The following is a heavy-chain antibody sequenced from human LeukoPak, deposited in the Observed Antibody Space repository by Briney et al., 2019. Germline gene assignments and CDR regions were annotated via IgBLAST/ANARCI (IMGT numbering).Heavy chain of an antibody. J-gene: IGHJ4*02. D-gene: IGHD5-24*01. CDR1: GFTFSSYA. CDR2: ISGSGGST. V-gene: IGHV3-23*01. Sequence: PGGSLRLSCAASGFTFSSYAMSWVRQAPGKGLEWASAISGSGGSTYYADSVKGRFTISRDNSKNTLYLQMNSLRAEDTAVYYCAEGSGLATIAPPHFDYWGQGTLVTVSS. CDR3: AEGSGLATIAPPHFDY.